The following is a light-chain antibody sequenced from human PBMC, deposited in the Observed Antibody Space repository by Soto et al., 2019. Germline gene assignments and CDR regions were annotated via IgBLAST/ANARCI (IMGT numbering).Light chain of an antibody. Sequence: MTQSPASLSLSLGERVTITCRASQSVGRHLTWYQQKPGQAPRLLISAASSMETGVPERFSGSGSGTDFTLTISRLQPEDFAAFYCQQCDTSPPTFGQGTKVDIK. CDR1: QSVGRH. CDR2: AAS. V-gene: IGKV1-39*01. J-gene: IGKJ1*01. CDR3: QQCDTSPPT.